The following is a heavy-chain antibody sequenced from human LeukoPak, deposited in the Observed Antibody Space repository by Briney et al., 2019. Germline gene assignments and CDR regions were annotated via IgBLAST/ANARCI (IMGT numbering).Heavy chain of an antibody. J-gene: IGHJ6*01. CDR1: GFTFSSYA. D-gene: IGHD2-15*01. CDR2: ISSNGGST. V-gene: IGHV3-64*01. Sequence: GGSLRLSCAASGFTFSSYAMHWVRQAPGKGLEYVSAISSNGGSTYYANSVKGRFTISRDNSKNTLYLQMGSLRAEGMAVYYCARDRSASXIAXWXXSXXXXXDVWXXGTTVTVS. CDR3: ARDRSASXIAXWXXSXXXXXDV.